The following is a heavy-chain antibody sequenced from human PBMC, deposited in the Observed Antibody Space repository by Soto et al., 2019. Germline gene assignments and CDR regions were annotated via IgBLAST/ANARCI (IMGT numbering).Heavy chain of an antibody. D-gene: IGHD6-13*01. CDR1: GFTFSSYG. Sequence: GGSLRLSCAASGFTFSSYGMHWVRQAPGKGLEWVAVISYDGSNKYYADSVKDRFTISRDNSKNTLYLQMNSLRAGDTAVYYCAKGGGSSSWSYDDYYYYYGMDVWGQGTTVTVSS. CDR3: AKGGGSSSWSYDDYYYYYGMDV. J-gene: IGHJ6*02. V-gene: IGHV3-30*18. CDR2: ISYDGSNK.